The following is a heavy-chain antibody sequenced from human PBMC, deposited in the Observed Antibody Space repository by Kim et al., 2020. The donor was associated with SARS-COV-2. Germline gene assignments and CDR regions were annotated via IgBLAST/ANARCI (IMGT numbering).Heavy chain of an antibody. V-gene: IGHV1-69*01. Sequence: QKVQGRVTITADASSSAAYLELSSRRSEDTAVYYCARDGYGSGSYYWFDPWGQGTLVTVSS. D-gene: IGHD3-10*01. J-gene: IGHJ5*02. CDR3: ARDGYGSGSYYWFDP.